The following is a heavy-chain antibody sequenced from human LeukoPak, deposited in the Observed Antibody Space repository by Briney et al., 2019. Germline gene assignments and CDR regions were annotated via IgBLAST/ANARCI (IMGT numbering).Heavy chain of an antibody. V-gene: IGHV3-30*04. Sequence: GGSLRLSCAASGFTFSSYAMHWVRQAPGKGPEWVAVISYDGSNKYYADSVKGRFTISRDNAKNSLLLQMNSLRAEDTAVYYCARSGYFSSGYWGQGTLVTVSS. CDR2: ISYDGSNK. CDR3: ARSGYFSSGY. J-gene: IGHJ4*02. CDR1: GFTFSSYA. D-gene: IGHD5-12*01.